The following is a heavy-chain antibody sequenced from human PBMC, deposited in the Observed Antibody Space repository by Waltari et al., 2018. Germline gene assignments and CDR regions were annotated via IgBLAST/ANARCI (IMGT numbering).Heavy chain of an antibody. CDR2: RNPNSGNT. CDR3: ARSYYYDSSGYYSYYYYGMDV. J-gene: IGHJ6*02. Sequence: QVQLVQSGAEVKKPGASVKVSCKASGYTFTSYDINWVRQATGQGLEWMGWRNPNSGNTGNAQKFQGRVTITRNTYISTAYMELSSLRSEDTAVYYCARSYYYDSSGYYSYYYYGMDVWGQGTTVTVSS. D-gene: IGHD3-22*01. V-gene: IGHV1-8*03. CDR1: GYTFTSYD.